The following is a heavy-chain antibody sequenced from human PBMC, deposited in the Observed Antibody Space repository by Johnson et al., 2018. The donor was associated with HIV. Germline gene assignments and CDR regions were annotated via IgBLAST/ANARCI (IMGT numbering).Heavy chain of an antibody. V-gene: IGHV3-33*06. CDR1: GFTFSSYG. Sequence: VQLVESGGGLVQPGRSLRLSCAASGFTFSSYGMHWVRQAPGKGLEWVAVIWYDGSNKYYADSVKGRFTISRDNSKNTLYLQMNSLRAEDTAVYYCAKDGSSYAFDIWGQGTVVTVSS. J-gene: IGHJ3*02. D-gene: IGHD6-6*01. CDR2: IWYDGSNK. CDR3: AKDGSSYAFDI.